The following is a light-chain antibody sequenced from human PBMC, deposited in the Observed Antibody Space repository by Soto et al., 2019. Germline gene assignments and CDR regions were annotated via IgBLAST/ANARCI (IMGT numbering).Light chain of an antibody. CDR2: DAS. V-gene: IGKV3-11*01. CDR1: QSVSSY. J-gene: IGKJ5*01. CDR3: KQRSNWPIT. Sequence: EIVLTQSPATLSLSPGERATLPCRASQSVSSYLAWYQQKPGQAPRLLIYDASNRATGIPPRFSGSGSGTDFTLTISSLEPEDFAVYYCKQRSNWPITFGQGTRLEIK.